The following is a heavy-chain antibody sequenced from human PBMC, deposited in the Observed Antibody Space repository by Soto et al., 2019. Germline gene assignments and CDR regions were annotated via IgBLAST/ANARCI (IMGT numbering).Heavy chain of an antibody. CDR3: ARESITMVRGVTPPDY. Sequence: PSEILSLSYSVSCGNIETYYWSWMRQSTGKGLEWIGDINNSGSTTYNPSLKSRVTISVDTSKNQFSLKLSSVTAADTAMYYCARESITMVRGVTPPDYWGQGTLVTVSS. V-gene: IGHV4-59*12. CDR2: INNSGST. CDR1: CGNIETYY. J-gene: IGHJ4*02. D-gene: IGHD3-10*01.